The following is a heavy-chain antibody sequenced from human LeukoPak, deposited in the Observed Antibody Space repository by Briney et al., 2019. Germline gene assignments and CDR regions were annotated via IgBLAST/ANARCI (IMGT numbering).Heavy chain of an antibody. D-gene: IGHD6-6*01. CDR1: GYTFTNYG. CDR3: ARDLIAARPGWFDP. V-gene: IGHV1-18*01. CDR2: ISAYNGNT. J-gene: IGHJ5*02. Sequence: ASVKVSCKASGYTFTNYGINWVRQAPGQGLEWMGWISAYNGNTNYAQNLQGRVTLTTDTSASTAYMELRSLRSDDTAVYYCARDLIAARPGWFDPWGQGTLVIVSS.